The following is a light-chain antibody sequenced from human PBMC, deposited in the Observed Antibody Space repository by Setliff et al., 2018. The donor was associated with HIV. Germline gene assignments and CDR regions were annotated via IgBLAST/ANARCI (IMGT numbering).Light chain of an antibody. CDR1: SSDVGGSNY. CDR3: SSYTFSSTPYV. V-gene: IGLV2-14*01. J-gene: IGLJ1*01. CDR2: EVS. Sequence: QAVVTQPASVSGSPGQSITISCTGTSSDVGGSNYVSWYQQHPGKAPKLMIYEVSNRPSWVSNRFSGSKSGNTASLTISGLQAEDEADYYCSSYTFSSTPYVFGTGTKVTVL.